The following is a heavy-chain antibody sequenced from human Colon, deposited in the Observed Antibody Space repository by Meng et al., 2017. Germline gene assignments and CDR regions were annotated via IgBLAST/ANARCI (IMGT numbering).Heavy chain of an antibody. Sequence: QVQLVESGGTLVTPGGSLRLSCAASGFTFSDLYMSWVRQAPGKGLEWLSYINSGGSDIAYADSVKGRFTISRDNARNSLYLQMSSLRAEDTAVYYCATTARQADHWGQGTLVTVSS. D-gene: IGHD6-6*01. CDR1: GFTFSDLY. V-gene: IGHV3-11*01. CDR2: INSGGSDI. J-gene: IGHJ5*02. CDR3: ATTARQADH.